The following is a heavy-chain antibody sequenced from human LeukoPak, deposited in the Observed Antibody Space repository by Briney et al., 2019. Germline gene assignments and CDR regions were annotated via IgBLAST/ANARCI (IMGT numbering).Heavy chain of an antibody. CDR2: IWYDGSNK. J-gene: IGHJ4*02. V-gene: IGHV3-33*01. D-gene: IGHD2-2*01. CDR3: ARYDSSSAGFDF. Sequence: PGRSLRFSCAASGFTFSSYGMHWVRQAPGKGLEWVAVIWYDGSNKYYADSVKGRFTISRDNSRNTLYLQMNSLRAEDTAVYFCARYDSSSAGFDFWGQGTLVTVSS. CDR1: GFTFSSYG.